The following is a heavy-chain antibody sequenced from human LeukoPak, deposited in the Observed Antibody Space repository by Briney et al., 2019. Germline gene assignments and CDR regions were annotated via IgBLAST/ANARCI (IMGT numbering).Heavy chain of an antibody. CDR3: ARDFYDILTGSWDWFDP. Sequence: SETLSLTCTVSGGSISSYYWSWIRQPAGKGLEWIGRIYTSGSTDYNPSLKSRVTMSVDTSKNQFSLKLSSVTAADTAVYYCARDFYDILTGSWDWFDPWGQGTLVTVSS. V-gene: IGHV4-4*07. D-gene: IGHD3-9*01. CDR1: GGSISSYY. J-gene: IGHJ5*02. CDR2: IYTSGST.